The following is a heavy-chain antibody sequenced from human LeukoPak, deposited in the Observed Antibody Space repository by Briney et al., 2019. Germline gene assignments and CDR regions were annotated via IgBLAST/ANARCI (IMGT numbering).Heavy chain of an antibody. Sequence: PSETLSLTCTVSGVSVSSDHWTWIRQPPGKGLEWIGYIYYSGDTAYNPSLKSRVTMSVDTSKNQFSLKLSSVTAADTAVYYCARVPYGSGHMDVWGKGTTVTISS. CDR1: GVSVSSDH. CDR2: IYYSGDT. J-gene: IGHJ6*03. D-gene: IGHD3-10*01. V-gene: IGHV4-59*02. CDR3: ARVPYGSGHMDV.